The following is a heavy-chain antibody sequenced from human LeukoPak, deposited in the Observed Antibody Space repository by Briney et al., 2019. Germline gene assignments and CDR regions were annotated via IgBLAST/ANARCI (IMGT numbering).Heavy chain of an antibody. CDR3: TREGGHCGGDCYPDAFDI. J-gene: IGHJ3*02. D-gene: IGHD2-21*02. V-gene: IGHV3-48*01. CDR2: ISSSSTTI. CDR1: GFTFSSYG. Sequence: GGTLRLSCAASGFTFSSYGMSWVRQASGKGLEWVSYISSSSTTIYYADSVKGRFTISRDNAKNSLYLQMNSLSAEDTAVYYCTREGGHCGGDCYPDAFDIWGQGTLVTVSS.